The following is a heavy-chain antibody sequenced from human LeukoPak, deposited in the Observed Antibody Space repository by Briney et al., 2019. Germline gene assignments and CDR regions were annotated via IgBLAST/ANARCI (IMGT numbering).Heavy chain of an antibody. CDR3: ARSANYYENPFDY. CDR2: IYYSGST. V-gene: IGHV4-59*08. CDR1: GGSISSYY. J-gene: IGHJ4*02. Sequence: PSETLSLTCTVSGGSISSYYWSWIRQPPGKGLEWIGYIYYSGSTNYNPSLKGRVTISVDTSKNQFSLKLSSVTAADTAVYYCARSANYYENPFDYWGQGTLVTVSS. D-gene: IGHD3-22*01.